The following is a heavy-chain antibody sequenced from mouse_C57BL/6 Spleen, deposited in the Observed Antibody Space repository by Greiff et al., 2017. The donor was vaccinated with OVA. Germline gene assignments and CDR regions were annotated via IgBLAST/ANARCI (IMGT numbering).Heavy chain of an antibody. Sequence: QVQLQQPGAELVRPGSSVKLSCKASGYTFTSYWMHWVKQRPIQGLEWIGNIDPSDSETHYNQKFKDKATLTVDKSSSTAYMQLSSLTSEDSAVYYCARRDGPYAMDYWGQGTSVTVSS. V-gene: IGHV1-52*01. J-gene: IGHJ4*01. CDR3: ARRDGPYAMDY. CDR1: GYTFTSYW. D-gene: IGHD1-1*01. CDR2: IDPSDSET.